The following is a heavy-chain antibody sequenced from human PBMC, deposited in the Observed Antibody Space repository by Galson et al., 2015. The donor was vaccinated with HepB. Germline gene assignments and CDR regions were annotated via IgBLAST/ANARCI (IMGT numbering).Heavy chain of an antibody. V-gene: IGHV3-48*02. CDR1: RFTFSSYS. CDR2: ISSRSSII. Sequence: LRLSCAASRFTFSSYSMNWVRQAPGKGLEWISYISSRSSIISYADSVKGRFTISRDNAKNSLYLQMSSLRDEDTAVYYCARDSVLWFGELSPIDYWGQGTLVTVSS. J-gene: IGHJ4*02. D-gene: IGHD3-10*01. CDR3: ARDSVLWFGELSPIDY.